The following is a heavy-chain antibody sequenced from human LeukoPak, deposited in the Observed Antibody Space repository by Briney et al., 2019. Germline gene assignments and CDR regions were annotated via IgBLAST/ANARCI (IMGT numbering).Heavy chain of an antibody. V-gene: IGHV3-30*04. CDR2: ISYDGSNK. Sequence: GGSLRLSCAASGFTFSSYAMHWARQAPGKGLEWVAVISYDGSNKYYADSVKGRFTISRDNSKNTLYLQMNSLRAEDTAVYYCARGGSGWPIDYWGQGTLVTVSS. CDR3: ARGGSGWPIDY. CDR1: GFTFSSYA. J-gene: IGHJ4*02. D-gene: IGHD6-19*01.